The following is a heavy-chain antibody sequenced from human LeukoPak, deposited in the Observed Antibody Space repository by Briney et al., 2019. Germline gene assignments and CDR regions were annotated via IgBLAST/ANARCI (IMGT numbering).Heavy chain of an antibody. CDR1: GFTVSSNY. J-gene: IGHJ4*02. V-gene: IGHV3-66*02. D-gene: IGHD4-17*01. Sequence: GGSLRLSCAASGFTVSSNYMSWVRQAPGEGLEWVSVIYSGGSTYYADSVKGRFTISRDNSKNTLYLQMNSLRAEDTAVYYCARDHDYGDYVGDWGQGTLVTVSS. CDR3: ARDHDYGDYVGD. CDR2: IYSGGST.